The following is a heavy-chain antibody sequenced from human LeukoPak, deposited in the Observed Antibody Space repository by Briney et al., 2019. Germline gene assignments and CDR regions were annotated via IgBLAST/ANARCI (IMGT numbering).Heavy chain of an antibody. CDR3: ARGDVDTGLNWFDP. CDR1: GGTFSSYA. D-gene: IGHD5-18*01. J-gene: IGHJ5*02. CDR2: IIPIFGTA. Sequence: SVKVSCKASGGTFSSYAISWVRQAPGQGLEWMGGIIPIFGTANYAQKFQGRVTITADKSTSTAYMELSSLRSEDTAVYYCARGDVDTGLNWFDPWGQGTLVTVSS. V-gene: IGHV1-69*06.